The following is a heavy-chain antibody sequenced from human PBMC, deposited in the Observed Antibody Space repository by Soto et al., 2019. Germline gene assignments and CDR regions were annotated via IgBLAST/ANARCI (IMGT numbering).Heavy chain of an antibody. CDR1: GFAFGSHP. Sequence: GSLRLSCAASGFAFGSHPMSWVRQAPEKGLEWVAGISDGGDLTYNADSVRGRFTISRDNSRNTLYLQMNSLRAEDTAVYYCARRVIGSSRAFDIWGQGTMVTVSS. V-gene: IGHV3-23*01. CDR3: ARRVIGSSRAFDI. J-gene: IGHJ3*02. D-gene: IGHD3-10*01. CDR2: ISDGGDLT.